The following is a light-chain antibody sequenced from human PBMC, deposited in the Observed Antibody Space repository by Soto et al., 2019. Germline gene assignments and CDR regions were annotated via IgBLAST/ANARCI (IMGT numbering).Light chain of an antibody. CDR1: QGISNA. Sequence: AIQLTQSPSSLSASVGDRVTITCRASQGISNALAWYQQKPGEAPKLLIYDVSSLESGVPSRFSGSRSGTDFTLTISSLQPEDFATYYCQQFNNYPITFGQGTRLEIK. J-gene: IGKJ5*01. V-gene: IGKV1D-13*01. CDR3: QQFNNYPIT. CDR2: DVS.